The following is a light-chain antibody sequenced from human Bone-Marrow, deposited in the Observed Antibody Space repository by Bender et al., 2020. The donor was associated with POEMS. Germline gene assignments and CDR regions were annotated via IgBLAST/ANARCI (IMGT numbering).Light chain of an antibody. Sequence: QSALAQPASGSGSRGQSITISCTGTSSDVGSYNYVSWYQQHPGKAPKLLIYDVSDRTSGVSNRFSGSKSGNTAYLTISGLQPEDEADYHCSAYTAYSTLVFGGGTRVTVL. CDR1: SSDVGSYNY. J-gene: IGLJ2*01. V-gene: IGLV2-14*03. CDR2: DVS. CDR3: SAYTAYSTLV.